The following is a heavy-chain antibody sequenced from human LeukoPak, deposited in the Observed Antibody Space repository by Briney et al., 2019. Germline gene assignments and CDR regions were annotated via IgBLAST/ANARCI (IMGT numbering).Heavy chain of an antibody. CDR2: IRYDGSNK. CDR3: ARVLAAVTKSSLPLDY. D-gene: IGHD6-13*01. V-gene: IGHV3-33*01. Sequence: PGGSLRLSCAASGFTFSSYGMHWVRQAPGKGLEWVADIRYDGSNKYYADSVKGRFTISRDNSKNTLYLQMNSLRAEDTAVYYCARVLAAVTKSSLPLDYCGQGTLVTVSS. J-gene: IGHJ4*02. CDR1: GFTFSSYG.